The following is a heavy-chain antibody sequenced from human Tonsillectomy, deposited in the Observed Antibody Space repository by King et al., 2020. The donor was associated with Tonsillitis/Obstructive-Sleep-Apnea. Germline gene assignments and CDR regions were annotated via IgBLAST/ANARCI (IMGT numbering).Heavy chain of an antibody. Sequence: VQLVESGGGLVQRGRSLRLSCAASGFTLDDCAMHWVRQAPGKGLEWVSGISWNSGSIGYADSVKGRFTISRDNAKNSLYLQMNSLRAEDTALYYCEKDVIHGDISSIGCNHRRFDNWGHGTLVTVSS. CDR3: EKDVIHGDISSIGCNHRRFDN. J-gene: IGHJ4*03. CDR2: ISWNSGSI. V-gene: IGHV3-9*01. CDR1: GFTLDDCA. D-gene: IGHD2-2*01.